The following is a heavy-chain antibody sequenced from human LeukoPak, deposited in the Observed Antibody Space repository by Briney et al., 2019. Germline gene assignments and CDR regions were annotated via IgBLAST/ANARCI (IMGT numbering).Heavy chain of an antibody. J-gene: IGHJ4*02. V-gene: IGHV4-39*01. D-gene: IGHD5-18*01. CDR1: GGSISSSSYY. CDR2: IYYSGST. CDR3: ARLSPYNYVEY. Sequence: SETLSLTCTVSGGSISSSSYYWGWIRQPPGKGLEWIGSIYYSGSTYYNPSLKSRVTISVDTSKNQFSLKLSSVTAADTAVYYCARLSPYNYVEYWGQGTLVTVSS.